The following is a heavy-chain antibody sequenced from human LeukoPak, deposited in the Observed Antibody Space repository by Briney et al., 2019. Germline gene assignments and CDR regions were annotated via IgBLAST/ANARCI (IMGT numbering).Heavy chain of an antibody. V-gene: IGHV4-39*01. CDR1: GGSISSSSYY. CDR3: ARLYPPIFGVVPPKGRFDP. Sequence: SETLSLTCTVSGGSISSSSYYWGWIRQPPGKGLEWIGSIYYSGSTYYNPSLKSRVTISVDTSKNQFSLKLSSVTAADTAVYYCARLYPPIFGVVPPKGRFDPWGQGTLVTVSS. D-gene: IGHD3-3*01. CDR2: IYYSGST. J-gene: IGHJ5*02.